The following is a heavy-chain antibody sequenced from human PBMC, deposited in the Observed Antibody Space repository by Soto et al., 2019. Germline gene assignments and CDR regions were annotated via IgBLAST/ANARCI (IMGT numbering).Heavy chain of an antibody. CDR2: ISGSGGTT. CDR3: ARTPEPEYYFAS. Sequence: QPQLVESGGGLVMPGGSLRLSCAASRVTFSDYYMGCVRQAPGKGLEGVSYISGSGGTTYYADSVKGRFTISRANAKNSQDQHMNSQRVEDTAIDYCARTPEPEYYFASWCQGTVVTVSS. D-gene: IGHD2-15*01. CDR1: RVTFSDYY. V-gene: IGHV3-11*01. J-gene: IGHJ4*02.